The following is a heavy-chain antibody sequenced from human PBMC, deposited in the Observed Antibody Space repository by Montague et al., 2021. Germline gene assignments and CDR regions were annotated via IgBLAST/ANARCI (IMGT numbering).Heavy chain of an antibody. V-gene: IGHV4-39*06. D-gene: IGHD6-13*01. CDR2: IYYSGNS. J-gene: IGHJ5*02. CDR3: ARVFSSWYVGWFDP. CDR1: GASITSNIYY. Sequence: SETLSLTCTVSGASITSNIYYWGWIRQSPGKGLEWIGSIYYSGNSFYQPSLKSRITTAVDTSKNQFPLKLSSVTAADTAIYYCARVFSSWYVGWFDPWGQGTLVTVSS.